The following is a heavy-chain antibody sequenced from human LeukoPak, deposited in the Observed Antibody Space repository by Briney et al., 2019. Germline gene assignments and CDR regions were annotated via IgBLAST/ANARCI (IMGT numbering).Heavy chain of an antibody. J-gene: IGHJ1*01. CDR2: IKTDGSEK. V-gene: IGHV3-7*01. CDR1: GFSFSSYW. D-gene: IGHD3-22*01. Sequence: PGGSLRLSCEASGFSFSSYWMNWVRQAPGKGLQWVANIKTDGSEKYYVDSVKGRFTISRDNAKNSLYLQMNSLRAEDTAVYYCATYSSLNRREFQYWGQGTLLTVSS. CDR3: ATYSSLNRREFQY.